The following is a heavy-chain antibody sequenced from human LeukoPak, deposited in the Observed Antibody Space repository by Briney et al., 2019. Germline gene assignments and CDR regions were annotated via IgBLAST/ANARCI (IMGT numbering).Heavy chain of an antibody. J-gene: IGHJ5*02. CDR3: AKDRGPYVAIDNNWFDP. CDR1: GFTFNLYA. Sequence: GSLRLSCAASGFTFNLYAMSWVRQAPGKGLEWVSSISGYGDNTYYAYSVKGRFTLSRDNYKGTLYLQMFGLRAEDTAVYYCAKDRGPYVAIDNNWFDPWGQGTLVIVCS. CDR2: ISGYGDNT. V-gene: IGHV3-23*01. D-gene: IGHD2-21*01.